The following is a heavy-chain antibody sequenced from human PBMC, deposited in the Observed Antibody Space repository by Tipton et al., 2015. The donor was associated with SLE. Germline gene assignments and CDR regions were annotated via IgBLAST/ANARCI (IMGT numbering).Heavy chain of an antibody. V-gene: IGHV4-59*01. Sequence: TLSLTCTVTGDSISGYYWSWIRQSPGKGLEWIGYIHYSGSTIHNPSLKSRVTMSVDTSKNQFSLKVSSVTASDAAVYYCARRRDGDFDYWGQGTLVTVSS. J-gene: IGHJ4*02. CDR3: ARRRDGDFDY. CDR2: IHYSGST. CDR1: GDSISGYY.